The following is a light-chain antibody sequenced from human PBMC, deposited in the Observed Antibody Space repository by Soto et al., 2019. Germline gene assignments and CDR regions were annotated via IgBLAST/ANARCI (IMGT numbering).Light chain of an antibody. Sequence: QSVLTQPPSVSGAPGQRVTITSTGSSSNIGANYDVHWYQHLPGAAPKLLIYANNIRPSWVPDPFSGSRSCITASLAIAGLQAEDEDNYICHSYDTDSVVLGAGTKLTVL. CDR3: HSYDTDSVV. CDR1: SSNIGANYD. CDR2: ANN. V-gene: IGLV1-40*01. J-gene: IGLJ2*01.